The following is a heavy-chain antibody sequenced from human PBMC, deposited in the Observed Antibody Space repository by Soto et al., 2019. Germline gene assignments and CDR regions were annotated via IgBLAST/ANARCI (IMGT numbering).Heavy chain of an antibody. V-gene: IGHV1-46*01. D-gene: IGHD2-15*01. CDR1: GYSFSNFY. Sequence: ASVKVSCKPSGYSFSNFYVHWVRQAPGQGLEWMGIIDPSSGTTSYTQKFQERVTMTRDTSMSTVYMELSRLRSEDTAVYYCARGAVVVPNGLVAGMDVWGLGTTVTVSS. J-gene: IGHJ6*02. CDR3: ARGAVVVPNGLVAGMDV. CDR2: IDPSSGTT.